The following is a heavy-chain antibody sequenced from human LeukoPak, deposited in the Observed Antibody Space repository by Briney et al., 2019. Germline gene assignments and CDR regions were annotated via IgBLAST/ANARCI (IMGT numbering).Heavy chain of an antibody. J-gene: IGHJ4*02. CDR3: AREIVGATFFDY. D-gene: IGHD1-26*01. Sequence: ASVKVSCKASGYTFSSYYINWVRQAPGQGLEWMGIINPSRGSTSYAQQFQGRVTMTRDTSTNTVYMELSSLRAEDTAVYYCAREIVGATFFDYWGQGTLVTVSS. CDR1: GYTFSSYY. V-gene: IGHV1-46*01. CDR2: INPSRGST.